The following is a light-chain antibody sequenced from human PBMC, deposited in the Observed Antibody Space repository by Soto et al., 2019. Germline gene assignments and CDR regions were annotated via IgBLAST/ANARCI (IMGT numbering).Light chain of an antibody. V-gene: IGLV2-14*01. CDR3: SSYTSSSTLV. CDR1: SSDVGGYNY. Sequence: QSALTQPASVSGSPGQSITISCTGTSSDVGGYNYVSWYQQHPGKAPKLMIYEVSNRPSGLSNRFSGSKSGNTASLTISGLQAEDEADYYCSSYTSSSTLVIGGGTKVTVL. J-gene: IGLJ2*01. CDR2: EVS.